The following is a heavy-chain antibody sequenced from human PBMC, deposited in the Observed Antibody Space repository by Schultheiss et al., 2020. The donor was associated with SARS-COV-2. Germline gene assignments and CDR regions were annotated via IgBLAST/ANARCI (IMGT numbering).Heavy chain of an antibody. V-gene: IGHV1-2*02. Sequence: ASVKVSCKASGYTFTGYYMHWVRQAPGQGLEWMGGIIPIFGTANYAQKFRGRVTMTTDTSTSTAYMELSRLRSDDTAVYYCARVQSHRGYSYGYAYYYGMDVWGQGTTVTVSS. CDR2: IIPIFGTA. CDR3: ARVQSHRGYSYGYAYYYGMDV. D-gene: IGHD5-18*01. CDR1: GYTFTGYY. J-gene: IGHJ6*02.